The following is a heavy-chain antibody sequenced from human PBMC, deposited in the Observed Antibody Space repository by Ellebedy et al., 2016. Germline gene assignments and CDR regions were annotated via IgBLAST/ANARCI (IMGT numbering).Heavy chain of an antibody. V-gene: IGHV4-39*01. CDR1: GDSISNSSYY. CDR3: ARHGPSTNSPLNWFNP. D-gene: IGHD1-1*01. J-gene: IGHJ5*02. CDR2: IYYSGSI. Sequence: SETLSLTXTVSGDSISNSSYYWGWIRQPPGKGLEWIGSIYYSGSIYYNPSLKSRVTISVDTSKNQFSLKLSSVTAADTAVYFCARHGPSTNSPLNWFNPWGQGTLVTVSS.